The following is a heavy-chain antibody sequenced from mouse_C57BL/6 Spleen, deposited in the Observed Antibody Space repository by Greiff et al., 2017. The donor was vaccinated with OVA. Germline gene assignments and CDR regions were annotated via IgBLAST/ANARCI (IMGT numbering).Heavy chain of an antibody. Sequence: VQLQQPGAELVKPGASVKLSCKASGYTFTSYWMHWVKQRPGQGLEWIGMIHPNSGSTNYNEKFKSKATLTVDKSSSTAYMQLSSLTSEDSAVYYCARPFFYGSSYSFAYWGQGALVTVSA. CDR2: IHPNSGST. J-gene: IGHJ3*01. CDR1: GYTFTSYW. CDR3: ARPFFYGSSYSFAY. V-gene: IGHV1-64*01. D-gene: IGHD1-1*01.